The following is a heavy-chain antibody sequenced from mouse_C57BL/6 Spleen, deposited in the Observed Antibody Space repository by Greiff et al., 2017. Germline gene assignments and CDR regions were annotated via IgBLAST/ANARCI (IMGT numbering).Heavy chain of an antibody. Sequence: QVKLQQPGPGLVTPGASVKLSCTASGYTFTSYWMNWVKQRPGQGLEWMGNINPSNGGTNYNAKFKSKATLTVDKSSRTAYMQLSSLTSEDSTVYYCARNTGGDYWGQCATLTVSS. V-gene: IGHV1-53*01. J-gene: IGHJ2*01. CDR2: INPSNGGT. CDR1: GYTFTSYW. CDR3: ARNTGGDY. D-gene: IGHD4-1*01.